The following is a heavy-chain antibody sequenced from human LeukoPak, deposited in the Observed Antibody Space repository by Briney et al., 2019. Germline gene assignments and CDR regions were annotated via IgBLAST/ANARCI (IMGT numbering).Heavy chain of an antibody. D-gene: IGHD5-24*01. CDR3: ARGGWSPADGYNFDY. J-gene: IGHJ4*02. Sequence: GRSLRLSCAASGFTFSSYAMHWVRQAPGKGLEWVAVISYDGGNKYYADSVKGRFTISRDNSKNTLYLQMNSLRAEDTAVYYCARGGWSPADGYNFDYWGQGTLVTVSS. V-gene: IGHV3-30-3*01. CDR2: ISYDGGNK. CDR1: GFTFSSYA.